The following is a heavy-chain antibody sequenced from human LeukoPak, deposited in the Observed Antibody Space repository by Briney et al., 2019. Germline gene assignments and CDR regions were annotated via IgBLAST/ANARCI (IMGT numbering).Heavy chain of an antibody. V-gene: IGHV4-34*01. CDR2: INQSGNT. J-gene: IGHJ4*02. CDR1: GGSFGGYY. Sequence: SETLSLTCAVYGGSFGGYYWNWIRQPPGKGVEWIGEINQSGNTNYNPSLKSRVTISVDTSKSQFSLKVTSVTAADTAVYFCARNSAYSSSSGTNLWGQGTLVTVSS. D-gene: IGHD6-6*01. CDR3: ARNSAYSSSSGTNL.